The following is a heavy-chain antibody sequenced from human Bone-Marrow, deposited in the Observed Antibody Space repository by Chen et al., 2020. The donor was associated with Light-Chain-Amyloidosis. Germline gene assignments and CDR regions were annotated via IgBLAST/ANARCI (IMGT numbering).Heavy chain of an antibody. CDR2: ISAGGDSM. V-gene: IGHV3-48*03. D-gene: IGHD1-1*01. CDR1: GFTFTTYG. J-gene: IGHJ4*02. Sequence: QLVESGGSLVQPGVSLRLSCAASGFTFTTYGMNWVRQAPGKGLEWVSYISAGGDSMYYADSVKGRFTVSRDDARNSLFLQMNSLRAEDTAVYYCSRDAVAPGDTDYWGQGTLVTVSS. CDR3: SRDAVAPGDTDY.